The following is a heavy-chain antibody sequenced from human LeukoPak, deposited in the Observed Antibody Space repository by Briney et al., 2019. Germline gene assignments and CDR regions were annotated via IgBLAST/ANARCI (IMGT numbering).Heavy chain of an antibody. CDR1: GFTFSDYY. V-gene: IGHV3-11*04. Sequence: GGSLRLSCAASGFTFSDYYMSWIRQAPGKGLEWVSYISSSGSTIYYADSVKGRFTISRDNAKNSPYLQMNSLRAEDTAVYYCVRVNTYYYDSSPSWGQGTLVTVSS. J-gene: IGHJ4*02. CDR3: VRVNTYYYDSSPS. D-gene: IGHD3-22*01. CDR2: ISSSGSTI.